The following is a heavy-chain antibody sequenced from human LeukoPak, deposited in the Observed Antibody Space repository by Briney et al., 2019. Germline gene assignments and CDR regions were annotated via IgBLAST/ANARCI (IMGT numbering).Heavy chain of an antibody. CDR2: IIPIFGTA. D-gene: IGHD2-15*01. V-gene: IGHV1-69*05. J-gene: IGHJ4*02. CDR3: ARESVGGYCFGY. Sequence: GASVKVSCKASGGTFSSYAISWVRQAPGQGLEWMGGIIPIFGTANYAQKFQGRVTITTDESTSTAYMELSSLRSEDTAVYYCARESVGGYCFGYWGQGTLVTVSS. CDR1: GGTFSSYA.